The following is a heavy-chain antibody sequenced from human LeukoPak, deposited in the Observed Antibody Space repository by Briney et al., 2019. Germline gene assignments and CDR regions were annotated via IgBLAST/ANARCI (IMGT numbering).Heavy chain of an antibody. Sequence: KSGGSLRLSCADSGFSFTNAWMTWVRQAPGKGLEWVGRIKSKGDGETTDYAAPVEGRFFMSRDDSKATLYLQMNSLKTEDTAVYYCTTDLGLTMIRGVIVKWGQGTVVTVSS. CDR3: TTDLGLTMIRGVIVK. CDR2: IKSKGDGETT. CDR1: GFSFTNAW. J-gene: IGHJ4*02. V-gene: IGHV3-15*01. D-gene: IGHD3-10*01.